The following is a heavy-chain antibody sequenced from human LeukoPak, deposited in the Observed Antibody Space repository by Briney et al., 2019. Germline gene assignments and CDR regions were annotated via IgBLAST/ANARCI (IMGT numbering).Heavy chain of an antibody. J-gene: IGHJ4*02. Sequence: SETLSLTCTVSGGSISSHYWNWLRQPPGKGLEWIGYIYYSGSTKYNPSLKSRVTISIDMSKNQFSLNLSSVIAADTAMYYCAKGEADPVLFDYWGQGTLVTVSS. CDR2: IYYSGST. CDR1: GGSISSHY. CDR3: AKGEADPVLFDY. V-gene: IGHV4-59*11. D-gene: IGHD6-6*01.